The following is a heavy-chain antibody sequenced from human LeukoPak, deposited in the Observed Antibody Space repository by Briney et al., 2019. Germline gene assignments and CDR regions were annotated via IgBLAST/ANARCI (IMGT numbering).Heavy chain of an antibody. CDR3: ANLGYCSGGSCFPYYYYYYYMDV. CDR1: GFAFGSEA. J-gene: IGHJ6*03. CDR2: ISGSGGST. Sequence: PGGSLRLSCAVSGFAFGSEAMSWVRQAPGKGLEWVSAISGSGGSTYYADSVKGRFTTSRDNSKNTLYLQMNSLRAEDTAVYYCANLGYCSGGSCFPYYYYYYYMDVWGKGTTVTVSS. V-gene: IGHV3-23*01. D-gene: IGHD2-15*01.